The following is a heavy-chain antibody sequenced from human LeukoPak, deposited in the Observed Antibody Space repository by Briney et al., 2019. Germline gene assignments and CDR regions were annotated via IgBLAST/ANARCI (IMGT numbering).Heavy chain of an antibody. CDR3: AKDRVNCSSTSCYSVGGNLDY. CDR2: IRYDGGNK. V-gene: IGHV3-30*02. CDR1: GFTFSSYG. D-gene: IGHD2-2*01. Sequence: GGSLRLSCAASGFTFSSYGMHWVRQAPGKGLEWVAFIRYDGGNKYYADSVKGRFTISRDNSKNTLYLQMNSLRAEDTAVYYCAKDRVNCSSTSCYSVGGNLDYWGQGTLVTVSS. J-gene: IGHJ4*02.